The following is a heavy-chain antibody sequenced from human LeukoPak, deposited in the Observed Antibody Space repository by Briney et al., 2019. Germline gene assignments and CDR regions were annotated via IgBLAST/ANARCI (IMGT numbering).Heavy chain of an antibody. D-gene: IGHD6-13*01. CDR2: INWNGGST. Sequence: GGSLRLSCAASEVPVSTNHVTWVRLAPGKGLEWVSGINWNGGSTGYADSVKGRFTISRDNAKNSLYLQMNSLRAEDTALYYCARDGGIAAAGSFDYWGQGTLVTVSS. J-gene: IGHJ4*02. CDR3: ARDGGIAAAGSFDY. V-gene: IGHV3-20*04. CDR1: EVPVSTNH.